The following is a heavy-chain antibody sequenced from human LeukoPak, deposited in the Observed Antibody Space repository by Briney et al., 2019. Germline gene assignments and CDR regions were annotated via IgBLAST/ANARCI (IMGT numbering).Heavy chain of an antibody. CDR1: GFTFSSYA. CDR2: ISGSGGST. V-gene: IGHV3-23*01. CDR3: AKGRIVGATFDAFDI. D-gene: IGHD1-26*01. Sequence: GGSLRLSCGASGFTFSSYAMSWVRHAPGKGVEWVSDISGSGGSTYYADSVKGRFTISRDNCKNTLYLQMNSLRAEDTAVYYCAKGRIVGATFDAFDIWGQGTMVTVSS. J-gene: IGHJ3*02.